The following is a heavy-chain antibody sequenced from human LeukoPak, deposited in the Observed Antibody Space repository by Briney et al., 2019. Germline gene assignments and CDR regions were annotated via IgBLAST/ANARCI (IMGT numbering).Heavy chain of an antibody. J-gene: IGHJ5*02. CDR3: ARGYGSGSYFNGA. V-gene: IGHV4-34*01. CDR2: INRGGDT. Sequence: PSETLSLTCAVFGRSFSGYYWSWIRQPPGKGLEWIGEINRGGDTNYNPSLKSRVTISVDTSKNQFSLNLKSVTAADTAVYYCARGYGSGSYFNGAWGQGTLVTVSS. D-gene: IGHD3-10*01. CDR1: GRSFSGYY.